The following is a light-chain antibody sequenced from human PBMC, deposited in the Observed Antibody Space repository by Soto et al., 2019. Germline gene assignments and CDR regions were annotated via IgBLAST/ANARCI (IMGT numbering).Light chain of an antibody. V-gene: IGKV1-5*03. CDR1: QSISSA. CDR3: QQHKSYPRT. CDR2: KAS. Sequence: DIQMTQSPCTLSASVGDRVTITCRASQSISSALFWYQQKPGKAPHLLIFKASCLESGVPLRFSGSGSGTEFTLTISTLQPEDFATYYCQQHKSYPRTFGQGTKVEIK. J-gene: IGKJ1*01.